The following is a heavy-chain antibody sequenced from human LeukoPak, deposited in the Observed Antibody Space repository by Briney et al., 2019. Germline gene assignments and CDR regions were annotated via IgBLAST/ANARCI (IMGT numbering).Heavy chain of an antibody. D-gene: IGHD2-2*01. CDR3: AKGDLGYCSSTSCNDY. V-gene: IGHV3-23*01. J-gene: IGHJ4*02. Sequence: GGSLRLSCAASGFTFSSYAMSWVRQAPGKGLEWVSAISGSGGSTYYADSVEGRFTISRDNSKNTLYLQMNSLRAEDTAVYYCAKGDLGYCSSTSCNDYWGQGTLVTVSS. CDR2: ISGSGGST. CDR1: GFTFSSYA.